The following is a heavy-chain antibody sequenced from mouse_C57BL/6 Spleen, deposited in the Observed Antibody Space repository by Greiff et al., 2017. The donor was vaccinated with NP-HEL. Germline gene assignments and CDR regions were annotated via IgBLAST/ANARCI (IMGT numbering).Heavy chain of an antibody. D-gene: IGHD2-3*01. CDR2: IDPNSGGT. V-gene: IGHV1-72*01. CDR3: ARYEGRGWYFDV. CDR1: GYTFTSYW. Sequence: QVQLQQPGAELVKPGASVKLSCKASGYTFTSYWMHWVKQRPGRGIEWIGRIDPNSGGTKDNEKFKSKATLTVDKPSSTASMQLSSLTSEDSAVDYCARYEGRGWYFDVWGTGTTVTVSS. J-gene: IGHJ1*03.